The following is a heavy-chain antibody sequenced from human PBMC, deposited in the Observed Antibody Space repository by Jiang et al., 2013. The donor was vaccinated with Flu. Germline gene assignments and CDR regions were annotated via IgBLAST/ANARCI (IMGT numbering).Heavy chain of an antibody. CDR2: ISDSGGIT. CDR1: GFTFSSYA. J-gene: IGHJ2*01. D-gene: IGHD3-10*01. CDR3: AKKRATGFGWYFDL. Sequence: QLLESGGGLVQPGGSLGLSCAASGFTFSSYAMSWVRQAPGKGLEWVSAISDSGGITNYADSVKGRFTISRDNSKNTLYLQVNSLRAEDSAVYYCAKKRATGFGWYFDLWGRGTLVTVSS. V-gene: IGHV3-23*01.